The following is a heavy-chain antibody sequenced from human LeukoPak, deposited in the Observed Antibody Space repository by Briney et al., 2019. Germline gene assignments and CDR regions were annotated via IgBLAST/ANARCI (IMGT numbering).Heavy chain of an antibody. V-gene: IGHV3-23*01. CDR1: GFTFSSYA. J-gene: IGHJ5*02. CDR2: ISGSGGST. D-gene: IGHD6-6*01. Sequence: GGSLRLSCAASGFTFSSYAMSWVRQAPGKGLAWVSAISGSGGSTYYADSVKGRFTISRDNSKNTLYLQMNSLRAEDTAVYYCAKDRTYSSSSDGWFDPWGQGTLVTVSS. CDR3: AKDRTYSSSSDGWFDP.